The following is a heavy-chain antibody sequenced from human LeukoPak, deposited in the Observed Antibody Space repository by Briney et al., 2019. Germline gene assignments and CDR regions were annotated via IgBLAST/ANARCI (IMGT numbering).Heavy chain of an antibody. D-gene: IGHD2-2*01. CDR2: ISASGET. CDR3: AKDKCRYPVYYFDY. J-gene: IGHJ4*02. CDR1: GFNFGNSA. Sequence: GGSLRLSCEASGFNFGNSAMNWVRQAPGKGLEWVSGISASGETYYAESVKGRFNISRDKSRNTVYVQMDNLGVEDTAIYYCAKDKCRYPVYYFDYWGQGTLVTVSS. V-gene: IGHV3-23*01.